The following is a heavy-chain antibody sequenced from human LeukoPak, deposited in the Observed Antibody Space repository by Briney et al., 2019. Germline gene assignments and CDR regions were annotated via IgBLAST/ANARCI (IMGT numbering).Heavy chain of an antibody. CDR3: ARALITIFGVVIFDY. CDR1: GFTFSSSG. V-gene: IGHV3-7*01. J-gene: IGHJ4*02. Sequence: GGSLRLSCAASGFTFSSSGMHWVRQAPGKGLEWVANIKQDGSEKYYVDSVKGRFTISRDNAKNSLYLQMNSLRAEDTAVYYCARALITIFGVVIFDYWGQGTLVTVSS. CDR2: IKQDGSEK. D-gene: IGHD3-3*01.